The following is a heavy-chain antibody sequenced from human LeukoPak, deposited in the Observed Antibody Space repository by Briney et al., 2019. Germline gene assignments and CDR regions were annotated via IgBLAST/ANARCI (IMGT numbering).Heavy chain of an antibody. J-gene: IGHJ4*02. Sequence: GSLRLSCAVSGFIFSSYAMSWIRQPPGKGLEWIGEINHSGSTNYNPSLESRVTISVDTSKNQFSLKLSSVTAADTAVYYCARGNYGGTFDYWGQGTLVTVSS. CDR2: INHSGST. D-gene: IGHD4-23*01. CDR3: ARGNYGGTFDY. V-gene: IGHV4-34*01. CDR1: GFIFSSYA.